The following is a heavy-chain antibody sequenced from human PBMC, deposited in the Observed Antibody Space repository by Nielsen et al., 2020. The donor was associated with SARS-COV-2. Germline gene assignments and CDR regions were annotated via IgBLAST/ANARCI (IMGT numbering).Heavy chain of an antibody. J-gene: IGHJ5*02. D-gene: IGHD3-9*01. CDR2: IYYSGST. CDR1: GGSISSGGYY. CDR3: ARGRTYYDILTGYYTGWFDP. V-gene: IGHV4-31*03. Sequence: LRLSCTVSGGSISSGGYYWSWIRQHPGKGLEWIGYIYYSGSTYYNPSLKSRVTISVDTSKNQFSLKLSSVTAADTAVYYCARGRTYYDILTGYYTGWFDPWGQGTLVTVSS.